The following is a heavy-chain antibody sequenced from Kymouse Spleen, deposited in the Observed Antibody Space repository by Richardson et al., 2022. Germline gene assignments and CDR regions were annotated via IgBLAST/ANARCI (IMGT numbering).Heavy chain of an antibody. D-gene: IGHD6-19*01. CDR3: ARSSYSSGSYYGMDV. V-gene: IGHV4-39*01. Sequence: QLQLQESGPGLVKPSETLSLTCTVSGGSISSSSYYWGWIRQPPGKGLEWIGSIYYSGSTYYNPSLKSRVTISVDTSKNQFSLKLSSVTAADTAVYYCARSSYSSGSYYGMDVWGQGTTVTVSS. CDR2: IYYSGST. J-gene: IGHJ6*02. CDR1: GGSISSSSYY.